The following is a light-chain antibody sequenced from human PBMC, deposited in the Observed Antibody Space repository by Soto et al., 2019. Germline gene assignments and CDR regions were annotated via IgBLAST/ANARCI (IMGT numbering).Light chain of an antibody. CDR1: QSISIN. J-gene: IGKJ4*01. CDR2: AAS. Sequence: EIVMTQSASTLSVSPGERAILSCRASQSISINLAWYQQKTGQAPRLLIYAASNRATGVPARFSGSWYGTEFNLTISSLQSEDFATYYCQQYYSYPRTFGGGTKVDIK. V-gene: IGKV3-15*01. CDR3: QQYYSYPRT.